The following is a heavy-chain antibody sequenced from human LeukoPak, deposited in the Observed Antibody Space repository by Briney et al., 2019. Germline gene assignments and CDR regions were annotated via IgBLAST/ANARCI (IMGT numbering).Heavy chain of an antibody. V-gene: IGHV3-53*01. CDR3: ARWAQWPIGAYDI. CDR2: IYGGGSP. D-gene: IGHD6-19*01. J-gene: IGHJ3*02. CDR1: GFTVNNNY. Sequence: GGSLRLSCAVSGFTVNNNYFSWVRQAPGKGLEWVSVIYGGGSPYYADSVKGRFTISRDISTNTVFLQMDSLRAEDTAVYYCARWAQWPIGAYDIWGQGTMVTVSS.